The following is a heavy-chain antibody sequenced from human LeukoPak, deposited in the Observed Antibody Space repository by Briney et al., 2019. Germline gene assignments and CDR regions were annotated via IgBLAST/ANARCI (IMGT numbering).Heavy chain of an antibody. D-gene: IGHD4-17*01. CDR1: GGSFSGYY. CDR2: INHSGST. V-gene: IGHV4-34*01. CDR3: ARVHRHTVTTDYYYYMDV. J-gene: IGHJ6*03. Sequence: PSETLSLTCAVYGGSFSGYYWSWIRQPPGKGLEWIGEINHSGSTSYNPSLKSRVTISVDTSKNQFSLKLSSVTAADTAVYYCARVHRHTVTTDYYYYMDVWGKGTTVTVSS.